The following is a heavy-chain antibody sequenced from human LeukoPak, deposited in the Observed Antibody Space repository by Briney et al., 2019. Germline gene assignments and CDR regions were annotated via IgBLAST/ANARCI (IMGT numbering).Heavy chain of an antibody. CDR2: ISYDGSDK. CDR1: GFTFSSYA. J-gene: IGHJ6*02. Sequence: GGSLRLSCAASGFTFSSYAMHWVRQAPGKGLEWVAVISYDGSDKYYADSVKGRFTISRDNSKNTLYLQINSLRAEDTAVYYCARDGGILNGMDVWGQGTTVTVSS. V-gene: IGHV3-30-3*01. CDR3: ARDGGILNGMDV. D-gene: IGHD2-15*01.